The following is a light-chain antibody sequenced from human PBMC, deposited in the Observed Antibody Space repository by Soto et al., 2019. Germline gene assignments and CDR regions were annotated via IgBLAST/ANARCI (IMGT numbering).Light chain of an antibody. V-gene: IGKV1-33*01. CDR1: QNINNY. J-gene: IGKJ4*01. CDR2: DAS. CDR3: QHYDNLPLP. Sequence: FQLSQSPSAFSASVGDRVTITCQASQNINNYLNWYQQKSGKAPKLLIYDASDLETGVPSRFSGSGSGTDFTFTINSLQPEGIATYYCQHYDNLPLPFGGGTKVDIK.